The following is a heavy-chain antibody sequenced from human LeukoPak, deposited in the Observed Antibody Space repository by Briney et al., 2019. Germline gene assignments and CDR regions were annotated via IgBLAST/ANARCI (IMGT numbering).Heavy chain of an antibody. CDR1: GGSISNYS. D-gene: IGHD3-16*02. CDR2: IYYSEYI. Sequence: PSETLSLTCTVSGGSISNYSWSWIRQPPGMGLECIGYIYYSEYINYNPSLKSRATISVDTSKNQFSLELSSVTAADTAMYYCARALVNTMSLFDLWGQGILVTVSS. CDR3: ARALVNTMSLFDL. V-gene: IGHV4-59*01. J-gene: IGHJ4*02.